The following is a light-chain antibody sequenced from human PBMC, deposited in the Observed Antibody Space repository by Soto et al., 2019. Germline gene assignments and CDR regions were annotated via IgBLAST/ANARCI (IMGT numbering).Light chain of an antibody. CDR2: KAS. V-gene: IGKV1-5*03. CDR3: QQYNSYRRT. CDR1: QSISSW. J-gene: IGKJ1*01. Sequence: DIPMTQSPSTLSASVGDRVTITCRASQSISSWLAWYQQKPGKAPKLLIYKASSLESGVPSRFSGSGSGTEFPLTISSLQPDDFATYYCQQYNSYRRTFGQGTKLDIK.